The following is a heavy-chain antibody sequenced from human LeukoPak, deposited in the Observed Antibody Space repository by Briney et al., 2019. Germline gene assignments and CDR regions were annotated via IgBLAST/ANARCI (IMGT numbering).Heavy chain of an antibody. CDR1: GFTFSSHS. Sequence: PGGSLRLSCAASGFTFSSHSMNWVRQAPGKGLEWVSSISSSGSYIYYADSVKGRFIISRDNAKNSLNLQMNSLRAEDTAVYYCARVHEMGNDYWGQGTLVTVSS. CDR2: ISSSGSYI. CDR3: ARVHEMGNDY. V-gene: IGHV3-21*01. J-gene: IGHJ4*02. D-gene: IGHD5-24*01.